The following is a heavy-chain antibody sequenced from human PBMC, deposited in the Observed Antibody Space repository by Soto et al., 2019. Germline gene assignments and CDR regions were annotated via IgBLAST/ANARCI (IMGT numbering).Heavy chain of an antibody. CDR3: ARGGKRIAASQSKWFDP. D-gene: IGHD6-6*01. J-gene: IGHJ5*02. CDR1: GYTFTGYY. V-gene: IGHV1-2*02. Sequence: ASVKVSCKASGYTFTGYYMHWVRQAPGQGLEWMGWINPNSGGTNYAQKFQGRVTMTRDTSISTAYMELSRLRSDDTAVYYCARGGKRIAASQSKWFDPWGQGTLVTVCS. CDR2: INPNSGGT.